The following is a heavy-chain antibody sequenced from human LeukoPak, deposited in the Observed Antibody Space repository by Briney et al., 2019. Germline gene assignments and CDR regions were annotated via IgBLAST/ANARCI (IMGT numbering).Heavy chain of an antibody. D-gene: IGHD4-23*01. J-gene: IGHJ4*02. CDR1: GGSISSSY. CDR3: ARAPHYGGNSWYY. V-gene: IGHV4-59*13. Sequence: SETLSLTCTVSGGSISSSYWSWIRQPPGKGLEWIGYIYYSGSTSYNPSLKSRVAISVDTSKNQFSLKLSSVTAADTAVYYCARAPHYGGNSWYYWGQGTLVTVSS. CDR2: IYYSGST.